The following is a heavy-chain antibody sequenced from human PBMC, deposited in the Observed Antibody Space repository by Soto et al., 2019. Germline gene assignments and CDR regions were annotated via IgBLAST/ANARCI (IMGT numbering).Heavy chain of an antibody. Sequence: EVQLVESGGGLVKPGGSLRLSCAASGFTFSSYSMNWVRQAPGKGLEWVSSISCSSSYIYYADSVKGRFTISRDNAKNSLYLQMNCLRAEDTAVYYCARVVDYCDLYYYYGMDVWGQGPTVTVSS. D-gene: IGHD3-22*01. CDR3: ARVVDYCDLYYYYGMDV. CDR2: ISCSSSYI. J-gene: IGHJ6*02. V-gene: IGHV3-21*01. CDR1: GFTFSSYS.